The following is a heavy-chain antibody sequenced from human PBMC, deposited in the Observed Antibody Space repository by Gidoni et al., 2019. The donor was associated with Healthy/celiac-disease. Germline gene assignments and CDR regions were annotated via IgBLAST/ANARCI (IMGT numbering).Heavy chain of an antibody. CDR1: AGTFSSYA. CDR3: ARDREPYGDYANY. J-gene: IGHJ4*02. D-gene: IGHD4-17*01. Sequence: QVPLVQSGAEVKKPGSSVKVSCKASAGTFSSYAISWVRQAPGQGLEWMGGIIPIFGTANYARKFQGRVTITADESTSTAYMELSSLRSEDTAVYYCARDREPYGDYANYWGQGTLVTVSS. CDR2: IIPIFGTA. V-gene: IGHV1-69*01.